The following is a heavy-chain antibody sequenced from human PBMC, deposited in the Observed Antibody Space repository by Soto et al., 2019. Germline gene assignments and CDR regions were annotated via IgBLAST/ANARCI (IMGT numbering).Heavy chain of an antibody. CDR3: AKDRRQWLVMDY. CDR1: GFTFSTYG. CDR2: ISGSGATT. Sequence: PGGSLRLSCAASGFTFSTYGMSWVRQAPGKGLEWVSSISGSGATTSYADSVKGRFTISRDNSKSTVYLQMNSLKAEDTAVYYCAKDRRQWLVMDYWGQGTLVTVSS. J-gene: IGHJ4*02. V-gene: IGHV3-23*01. D-gene: IGHD6-19*01.